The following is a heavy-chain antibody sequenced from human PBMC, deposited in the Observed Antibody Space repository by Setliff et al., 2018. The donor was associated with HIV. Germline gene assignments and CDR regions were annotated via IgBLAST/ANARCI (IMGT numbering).Heavy chain of an antibody. CDR3: ARSSSPYYYDSKGYQKFDL. V-gene: IGHV4-31*03. Sequence: SETLSLTCTVSGGSISSSSYCWGWIRQHPGKGLEWLGYIYYSGSTYYNPSLKSRVTISADTSKKNQFSLNLSSVTAADTAFYYCARSSSPYYYDSKGYQKFDLWGRGTLVT. D-gene: IGHD3-22*01. CDR1: GGSISSSSYC. CDR2: IYYSGST. J-gene: IGHJ2*01.